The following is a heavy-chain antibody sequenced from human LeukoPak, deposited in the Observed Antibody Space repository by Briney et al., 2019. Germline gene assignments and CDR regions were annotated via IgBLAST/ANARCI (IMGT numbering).Heavy chain of an antibody. Sequence: PGGSLRLSCAASGFTFSSYGMHWVRQAPGKGLEWVAVISYDGSNKYYADSVKGRFTISRDNSKNTLYLQVNSLRAEDTAVYYCAKIVYGSESYYPFDYWGQGTLVTVSS. J-gene: IGHJ4*02. CDR1: GFTFSSYG. CDR3: AKIVYGSESYYPFDY. V-gene: IGHV3-30*18. D-gene: IGHD3-10*01. CDR2: ISYDGSNK.